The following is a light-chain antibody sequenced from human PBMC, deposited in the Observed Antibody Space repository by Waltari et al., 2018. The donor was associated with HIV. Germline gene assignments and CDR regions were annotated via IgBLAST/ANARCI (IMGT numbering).Light chain of an antibody. CDR2: GNN. Sequence: QSVLTQPPSVSGAPGQRVTISCPGTSSNIGAGYVVHWYQHLPGTAPKLLIYGNNNRPSGVPDRFSGSKSGTSASLAITGLQAEDEADYYCQSYDSSLRGGVFGGGTKLTVL. CDR3: QSYDSSLRGGV. V-gene: IGLV1-40*01. CDR1: SSNIGAGYV. J-gene: IGLJ3*02.